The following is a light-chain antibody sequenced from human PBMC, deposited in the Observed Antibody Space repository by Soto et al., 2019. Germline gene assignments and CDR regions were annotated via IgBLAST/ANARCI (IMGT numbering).Light chain of an antibody. Sequence: QLVLTQPASVSGSLGQSITISCTGGSTDIGDYKFVSWYRQRPGKAPQLVIYEVTNRPSEISSRFTGSKSGSTASLTISGLQPADEADYYCSSYTSANSLIFGGGTKLTVL. CDR3: SSYTSANSLI. J-gene: IGLJ2*01. CDR2: EVT. CDR1: STDIGDYKF. V-gene: IGLV2-14*01.